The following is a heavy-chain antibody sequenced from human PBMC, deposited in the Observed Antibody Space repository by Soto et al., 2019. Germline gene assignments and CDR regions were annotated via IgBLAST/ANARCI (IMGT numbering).Heavy chain of an antibody. V-gene: IGHV2-5*02. CDR1: GFSLSTSRVG. CDR3: VHTSGSGNSACFDY. J-gene: IGHJ4*02. Sequence: QITLKESGPTLVKPTQTLTLTCTFSGFSLSTSRVGVGWIRQPPGKALEWLALIYWDDDKRYSPSLKNRLTITKDNSKNQVVLTMTNADPVDTATYYCVHTSGSGNSACFDYWGQGTLVTVSS. D-gene: IGHD3-10*01. CDR2: IYWDDDK.